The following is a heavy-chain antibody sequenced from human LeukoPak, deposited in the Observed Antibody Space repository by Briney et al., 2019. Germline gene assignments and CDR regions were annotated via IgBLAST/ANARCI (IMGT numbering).Heavy chain of an antibody. CDR1: GFTFDDYG. V-gene: IGHV3-48*01. CDR3: ARGTVNLLLWTILKLFDY. D-gene: IGHD3-10*01. J-gene: IGHJ4*02. Sequence: PGGSLRLSCAASGFTFDDYGMSWVRQAPGKGLEWVSYISSSSSTIYYADSVKGRFTISRDNAKNSLYLQMNSLRAEDTAVYYCARGTVNLLLWTILKLFDYWGQGTLVTVSS. CDR2: ISSSSSTI.